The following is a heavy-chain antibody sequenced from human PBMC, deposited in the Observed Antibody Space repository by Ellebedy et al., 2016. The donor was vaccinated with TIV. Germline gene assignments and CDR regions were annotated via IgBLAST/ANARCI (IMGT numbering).Heavy chain of an antibody. V-gene: IGHV3-48*01. D-gene: IGHD3-3*01. J-gene: IGHJ4*02. Sequence: GESLKISCAASGFTFSSYSMNWVRQAPGKGLEWVSYISSSSKTRYYVESVKGRFTISRDNAKNSLHLEMNSLRAEDTAVYYCARAARVFGVVITPLFDYWGQGTLVTVSS. CDR3: ARAARVFGVVITPLFDY. CDR1: GFTFSSYS. CDR2: ISSSSKTR.